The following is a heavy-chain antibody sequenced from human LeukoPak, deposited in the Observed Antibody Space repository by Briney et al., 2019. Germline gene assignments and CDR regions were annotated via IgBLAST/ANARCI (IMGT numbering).Heavy chain of an antibody. J-gene: IGHJ3*02. CDR2: ILSSGST. V-gene: IGHV4-59*01. CDR3: ARTNQISETAFDI. D-gene: IGHD1-14*01. Sequence: SETLSLTCTVSRGSINNYYWSWIRQPPGKGLEWIGYILSSGSTNYNPSVKSRVTISVDTSKNQFSLKLSSVTAADTAVYYCARTNQISETAFDIWGQVTMVIVSS. CDR1: RGSINNYY.